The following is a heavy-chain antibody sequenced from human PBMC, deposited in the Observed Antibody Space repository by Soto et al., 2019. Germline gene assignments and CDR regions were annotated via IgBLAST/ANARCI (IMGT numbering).Heavy chain of an antibody. V-gene: IGHV4-31*03. J-gene: IGHJ4*02. CDR3: ARDRYSSGVFEY. D-gene: IGHD5-18*01. CDR1: GGSISSGGYY. Sequence: SLTCTVSGGSISSGGYYWSWIRQHPGKGLEWIGYIYYSGSTYYNPSLKSRVTISVDTSKNQFSLKLSSVTAADTAVYYCARDRYSSGVFEYWGQGTLVAVS. CDR2: IYYSGST.